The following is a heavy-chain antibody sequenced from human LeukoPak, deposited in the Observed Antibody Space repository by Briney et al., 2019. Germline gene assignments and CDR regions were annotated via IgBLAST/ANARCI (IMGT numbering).Heavy chain of an antibody. J-gene: IGHJ4*02. Sequence: GGSLRLSCAASGFTVSINSMSWVRQAPGKGLEWVSFIYSDNTHYSDSVKGRFTISRDNSKNTLYLQMNSLRAEDTAVYYCARRAGAYSHPYDYWGQGTLVTVSS. CDR2: IYSDNT. CDR1: GFTVSINS. D-gene: IGHD4/OR15-4a*01. V-gene: IGHV3-66*04. CDR3: ARRAGAYSHPYDY.